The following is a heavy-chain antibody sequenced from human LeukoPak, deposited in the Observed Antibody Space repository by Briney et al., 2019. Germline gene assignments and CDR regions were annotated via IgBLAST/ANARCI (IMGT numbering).Heavy chain of an antibody. CDR2: IYSSGST. J-gene: IGHJ4*02. V-gene: IGHV4-39*02. Sequence: SGTLSLTCAVSGASISGSGYYWGWIRQPPGKGLEWIGNIYSSGSTYYNASLQSRVTISIDTSNNHFSLRLNSVTAADTAMYYCAKSGGYGLIDYWGQGTRVTVSS. CDR3: AKSGGYGLIDY. CDR1: GASISGSGYY. D-gene: IGHD1-26*01.